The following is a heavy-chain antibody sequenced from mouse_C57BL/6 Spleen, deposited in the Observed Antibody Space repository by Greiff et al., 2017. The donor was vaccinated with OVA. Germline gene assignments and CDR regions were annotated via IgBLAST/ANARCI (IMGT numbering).Heavy chain of an antibody. V-gene: IGHV1-72*01. D-gene: IGHD1-1*01. CDR1: GYTFTSYW. CDR3: AREATTVVGYFDY. Sequence: VQLQQPGAELVKPGASVKLSCKASGYTFTSYWMHWVKQRPGRGLEWIGRIDPNSGGTKYNEKFKSKATLTVDKPSSTAYMQLSSLTSEDSAVDYCAREATTVVGYFDYWGQGTTLTVSS. CDR2: IDPNSGGT. J-gene: IGHJ2*01.